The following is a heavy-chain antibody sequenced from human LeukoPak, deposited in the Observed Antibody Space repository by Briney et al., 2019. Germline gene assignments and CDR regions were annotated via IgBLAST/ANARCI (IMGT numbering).Heavy chain of an antibody. CDR1: GFTFSSYA. J-gene: IGHJ4*02. Sequence: PGRSLRLSCAASGFTFSSYAMHWVRQAPGKGLEWVPVISYDGSNKYYADSVKGRFTISRDNSKNTLYVQMNSLRAEDTAVYYCAREGSDYCGSGSYYFDYWGQGTLVTVSS. CDR3: AREGSDYCGSGSYYFDY. CDR2: ISYDGSNK. D-gene: IGHD3-10*01. V-gene: IGHV3-30*04.